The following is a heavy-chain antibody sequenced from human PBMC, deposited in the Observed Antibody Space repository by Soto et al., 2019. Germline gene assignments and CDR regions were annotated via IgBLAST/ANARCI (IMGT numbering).Heavy chain of an antibody. V-gene: IGHV1-18*01. CDR2: INPDNGNT. D-gene: IGHD3-10*01. CDR1: GYTFSSYR. J-gene: IGHJ4*02. Sequence: QVQLVQSGAEVKKPGASVKVSCKASGYTFSSYRIAWVRQAPGQGLEWMGQINPDNGNTNYARNLQDRVTMTTDTSTSTAYMELRSLKSYDTAVYYCARETLNAGPSDYWGQGTLVTASS. CDR3: ARETLNAGPSDY.